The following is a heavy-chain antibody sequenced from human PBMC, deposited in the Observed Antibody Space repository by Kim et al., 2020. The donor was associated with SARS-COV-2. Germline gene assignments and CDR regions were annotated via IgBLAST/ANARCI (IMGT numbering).Heavy chain of an antibody. Sequence: SVKGRFTISGDNSKNTLFLQMNSLRAEDTAVYFCAKDHRGYNYGDSFDVWGQGTVVTVSS. J-gene: IGHJ3*01. CDR3: AKDHRGYNYGDSFDV. V-gene: IGHV3-23*01. D-gene: IGHD5-18*01.